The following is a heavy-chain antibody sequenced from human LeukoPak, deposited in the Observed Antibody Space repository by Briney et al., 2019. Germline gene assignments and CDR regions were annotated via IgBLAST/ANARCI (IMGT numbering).Heavy chain of an antibody. Sequence: SETLSLTCTVSGGYISSHYWSWIRQPPGKGLEWIGYIYYSGSTNYNPSLKSRVTISVDTSKTQFSLKLSSVTAADTAVYYCARVGDVRYFPFDPWGQGTLVTVSS. V-gene: IGHV4-59*11. CDR1: GGYISSHY. CDR2: IYYSGST. D-gene: IGHD1-26*01. CDR3: ARVGDVRYFPFDP. J-gene: IGHJ5*02.